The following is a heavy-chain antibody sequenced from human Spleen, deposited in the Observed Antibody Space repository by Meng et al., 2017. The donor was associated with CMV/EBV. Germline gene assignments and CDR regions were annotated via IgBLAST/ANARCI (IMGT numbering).Heavy chain of an antibody. CDR2: IIPIFGTA. CDR1: GGTFSSYA. J-gene: IGHJ5*02. V-gene: IGHV1-69*12. Sequence: QVQLVQSGAAVKKPGSSVMVSCTASGGTFSSYAISWVRQAPGQGLEWMGGIIPIFGTANYAQKFQGRVTITADESTSTAYMELSSLRSEDTAVYYCARGSSYYEVGGWCDPWGQGTLVTVSA. D-gene: IGHD3-22*01. CDR3: ARGSSYYEVGGWCDP.